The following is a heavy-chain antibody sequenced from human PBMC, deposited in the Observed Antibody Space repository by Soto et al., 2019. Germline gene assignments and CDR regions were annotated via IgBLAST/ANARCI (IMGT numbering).Heavy chain of an antibody. CDR2: ISSSSSYI. J-gene: IGHJ6*02. CDR3: ARAKYYYDRLYYYGMDV. Sequence: EVQLVESGGGPVKPGGSLRLSCAASGFTFSSYSMNWVRQAPGKGLEWVSSISSSSSYIYYADSVKGRFTISRDNAKNSLYLQMNSLRAEDTAVYYCARAKYYYDRLYYYGMDVWGQGTTVTVSS. D-gene: IGHD3-22*01. CDR1: GFTFSSYS. V-gene: IGHV3-21*01.